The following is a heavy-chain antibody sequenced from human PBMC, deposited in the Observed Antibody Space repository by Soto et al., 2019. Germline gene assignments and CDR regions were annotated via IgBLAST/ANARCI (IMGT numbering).Heavy chain of an antibody. D-gene: IGHD2-15*01. J-gene: IGHJ3*01. CDR1: GFSFSDNL. Sequence: QVQLVQSGAEVRKPGASVNISCRASGFSFSDNLINWVRQAPGQSLEWMGWINPDNGTTRYSQTFQGRVTISRHSSASIAYVEVSDLTSEDTAVYYCARDIRSVGPRANDAFDVWGQGTMVTVSS. CDR3: ARDIRSVGPRANDAFDV. CDR2: INPDNGTT. V-gene: IGHV1-3*01.